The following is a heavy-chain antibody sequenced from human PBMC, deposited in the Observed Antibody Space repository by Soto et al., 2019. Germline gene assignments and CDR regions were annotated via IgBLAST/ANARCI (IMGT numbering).Heavy chain of an antibody. D-gene: IGHD5-18*01. V-gene: IGHV3-23*01. CDR2: ISGSGGST. CDR3: AKWATLSYGHAGDYLDY. Sequence: EVQLLESGGGLVQPGGSLRLSCATSGFTVLSYGISWVRQAPGKGLEWVSGISGSGGSTYFIDSVKGRFTISRDNSKKTVDLQMNSLRAEDTAVHFCAKWATLSYGHAGDYLDYWGRGTLVAVSS. J-gene: IGHJ4*02. CDR1: GFTVLSYG.